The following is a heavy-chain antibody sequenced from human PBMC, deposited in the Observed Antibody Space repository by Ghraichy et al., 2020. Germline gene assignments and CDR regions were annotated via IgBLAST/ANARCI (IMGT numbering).Heavy chain of an antibody. Sequence: ASVKVSCKVSGYTFTDYYMHWVQQAPGKGLEWMGLVDPEDGETIYAEKFQGRVTITADTSTDTAYMELSSLRSEDTAVYYCATIHDYGGKIFDYWGQGTLVTVSS. CDR3: ATIHDYGGKIFDY. V-gene: IGHV1-69-2*01. CDR1: GYTFTDYY. D-gene: IGHD4-23*01. CDR2: VDPEDGET. J-gene: IGHJ4*02.